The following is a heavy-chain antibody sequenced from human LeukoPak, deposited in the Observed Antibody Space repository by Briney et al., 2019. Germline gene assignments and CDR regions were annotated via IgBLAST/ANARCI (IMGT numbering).Heavy chain of an antibody. D-gene: IGHD6-13*01. CDR2: IYYSGST. CDR3: ARGLIMAVAGRGEFHY. J-gene: IGHJ4*02. V-gene: IGHV4-59*01. CDR1: GGSISSYY. Sequence: SETLSLTCTVSGGSISSYYWSWIRQPPGKGLEWIGYIYYSGSTNYNPSLKSRVTISVDTSKNQFSLKPSSVTAADTAVYYCARGLIMAVAGRGEFHYWGQGTLVTVSS.